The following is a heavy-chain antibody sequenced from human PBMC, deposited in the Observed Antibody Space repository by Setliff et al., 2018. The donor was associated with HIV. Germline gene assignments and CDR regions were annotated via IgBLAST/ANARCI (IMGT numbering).Heavy chain of an antibody. V-gene: IGHV1-8*02. Sequence: GPSVKVSCKASGYTFTSYDINWVRQATGQGLEWMGWMNPNSGNTGYAQKFQGRVTMTRNTSISTAYMELSSLRSEDTAVYYCARFRKFQLVGALDYWGQGTLVTVSS. J-gene: IGHJ4*02. CDR2: MNPNSGNT. CDR3: ARFRKFQLVGALDY. D-gene: IGHD1-26*01. CDR1: GYTFTSYD.